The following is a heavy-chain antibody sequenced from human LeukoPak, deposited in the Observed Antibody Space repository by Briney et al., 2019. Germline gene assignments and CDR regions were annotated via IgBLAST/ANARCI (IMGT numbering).Heavy chain of an antibody. CDR3: ARGPLSSGWTGFDY. V-gene: IGHV3-74*03. D-gene: IGHD6-25*01. J-gene: IGHJ4*02. CDR2: FNRDGWRT. CDR1: GHLLKNYW. Sequence: GGPLSLSCAVSGHLLKNYWELGVRGAPGGARVGVSRFNRDGWRTTCADPVKGRFTIHRDNSKHTLYLKMNSLSAEDTAVYYCARGPLSSGWTGFDYWGQGTLVTVSS.